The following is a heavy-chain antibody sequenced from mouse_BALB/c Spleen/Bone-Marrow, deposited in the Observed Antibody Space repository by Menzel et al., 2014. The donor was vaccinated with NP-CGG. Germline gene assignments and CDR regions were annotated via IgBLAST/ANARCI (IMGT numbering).Heavy chain of an antibody. J-gene: IGHJ1*01. V-gene: IGHV3-8*02. D-gene: IGHD2-1*01. CDR3: ARRDNGKHFDV. CDR1: GDSITSGY. CDR2: ISYSGST. Sequence: EVKLVESGPRLVKPSQTLSLTCSVTGDSITSGYWNWIRKFPGNKLEYMGHISYSGSTYYNPSLKSRISITRDTSTNQYYLQLNSVTTEDTATYYCARRDNGKHFDVWGAGTTVTVSS.